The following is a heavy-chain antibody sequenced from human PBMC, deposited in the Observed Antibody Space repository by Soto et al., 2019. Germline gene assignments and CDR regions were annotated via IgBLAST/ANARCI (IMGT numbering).Heavy chain of an antibody. J-gene: IGHJ6*03. V-gene: IGHV4-59*08. Sequence: SETLSLTCTVSGGSISSYYWSWIRQPPGKGLEWIGYIYYSGSTNYNPSLKSRVTISVDTSKNQFSLKLSSVTAADTAVYYCARCARQRSAMGYYYYYYMDVWGKGTTVTVS. D-gene: IGHD2-2*01. CDR3: ARCARQRSAMGYYYYYYMDV. CDR1: GGSISSYY. CDR2: IYYSGST.